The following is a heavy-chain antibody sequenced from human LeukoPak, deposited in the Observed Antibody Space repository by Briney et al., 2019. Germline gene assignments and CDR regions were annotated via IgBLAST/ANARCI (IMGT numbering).Heavy chain of an antibody. CDR1: EYTFTGYY. D-gene: IGHD5-18*01. J-gene: IGHJ6*03. CDR3: ARVDTAMVPSYYYYYYMDV. CDR2: INPNSGGT. V-gene: IGHV1-2*02. Sequence: ASVKVSCKASEYTFTGYYMHWVRQAPGQGLEWMGWINPNSGGTNYAQKFQGRVTMTRDTSISTAYMELSRLRSGDTAVYYCARVDTAMVPSYYYYYYMDVWGKGTTVTISS.